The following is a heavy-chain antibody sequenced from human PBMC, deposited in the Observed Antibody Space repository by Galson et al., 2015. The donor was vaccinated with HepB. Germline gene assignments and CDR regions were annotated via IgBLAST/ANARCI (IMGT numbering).Heavy chain of an antibody. D-gene: IGHD3-10*01. CDR3: ARAAGWFDP. J-gene: IGHJ5*02. CDR1: GFIFNDFY. V-gene: IGHV3-11*01. Sequence: SLRLSCAASGFIFNDFYMTWIRQAPGKGLEWVSHISSSGSTDYADSVKGRFTISRDNAKNSLYLQINSLRVEDTAVYYCARAAGWFDPWGPGTQVTVSS. CDR2: ISSSGST.